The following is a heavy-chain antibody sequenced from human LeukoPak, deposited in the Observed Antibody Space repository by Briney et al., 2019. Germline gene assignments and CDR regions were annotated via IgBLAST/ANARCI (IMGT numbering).Heavy chain of an antibody. Sequence: GGSLRLSCAASGFTFSSYGMHWVRQAPGKGLEWVAFIRYDGSNKYYADSVKGRFTISRDNSKNTLYLQMNSQRAEDTAVYYCAKGPRPYYDSSGRAFDYWGQGTLVTVSS. CDR2: IRYDGSNK. D-gene: IGHD3-22*01. J-gene: IGHJ4*02. V-gene: IGHV3-30*02. CDR1: GFTFSSYG. CDR3: AKGPRPYYDSSGRAFDY.